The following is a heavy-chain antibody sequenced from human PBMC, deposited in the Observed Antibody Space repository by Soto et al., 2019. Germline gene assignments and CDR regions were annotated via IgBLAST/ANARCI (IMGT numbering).Heavy chain of an antibody. J-gene: IGHJ5*02. CDR1: GFTFSSYS. V-gene: IGHV3-21*01. CDR2: ISSSSSYI. Sequence: NPGGSLRLSCAASGFTFSSYSMNWVRQAPGKGLEWVSSISSSSSYIYYADSVKGRFTISRDNAKNSLYLQMNSLRAEDTAVYYCARKGPRAARPNHWGQGTLVTVSS. CDR3: ARKGPRAARPNH. D-gene: IGHD6-6*01.